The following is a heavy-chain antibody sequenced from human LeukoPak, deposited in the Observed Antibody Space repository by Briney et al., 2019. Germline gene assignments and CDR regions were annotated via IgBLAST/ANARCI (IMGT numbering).Heavy chain of an antibody. Sequence: GASVKVSCKTSGYTFTNYGVSWVRQAPGQGLEWMGWISAYNGYTNYAQKLQVRVTMTTDTSTSTAYLELRSLTSDDTAVYHCARDKGVTTELTQYFQHWGQGTLVTVSS. D-gene: IGHD4-11*01. J-gene: IGHJ1*01. CDR3: ARDKGVTTELTQYFQH. V-gene: IGHV1-18*01. CDR2: ISAYNGYT. CDR1: GYTFTNYG.